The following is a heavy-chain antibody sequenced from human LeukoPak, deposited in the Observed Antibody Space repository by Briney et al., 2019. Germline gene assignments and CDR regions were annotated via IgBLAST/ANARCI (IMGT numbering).Heavy chain of an antibody. CDR2: INYSGNT. CDR3: ARLMINYGSGTYFDY. V-gene: IGHV4-59*08. CDR1: GGSISNYY. D-gene: IGHD3-10*01. Sequence: SETLSLTCTVSGGSISNYYWSWIRQPPGKGLEWIAYINYSGNTNYNPSLKSRVTISVDMSKNQFSLKLSSVTAADTAVYYCARLMINYGSGTYFDYWGQGTLVTVSS. J-gene: IGHJ4*02.